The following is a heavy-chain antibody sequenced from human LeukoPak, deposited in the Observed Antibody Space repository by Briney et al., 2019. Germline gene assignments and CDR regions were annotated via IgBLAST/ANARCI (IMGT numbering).Heavy chain of an antibody. V-gene: IGHV3-48*01. CDR2: ISSSSSTI. D-gene: IGHD5-12*01. Sequence: GGSLRLSCAASGFTFSSYSMNWVRQAPGKRLEWVSYISSSSSTIYYADSVKGRFTISRDNAKNSLYLQMNSLRAEDTAVYYCARDRGYSGYDSGYWGQGTLVTVSS. CDR3: ARDRGYSGYDSGY. CDR1: GFTFSSYS. J-gene: IGHJ4*02.